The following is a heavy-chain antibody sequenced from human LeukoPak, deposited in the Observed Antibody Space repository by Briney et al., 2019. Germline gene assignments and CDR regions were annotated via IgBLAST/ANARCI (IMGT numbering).Heavy chain of an antibody. CDR3: ARGDSITYYYYGMDV. J-gene: IGHJ6*02. CDR1: GHTFTGYY. CDR2: INPNSGGT. D-gene: IGHD2/OR15-2a*01. V-gene: IGHV1-2*02. Sequence: ASVKVSCKASGHTFTGYYMHWVRQAPGQGLEWMGWINPNSGGTNYAQKFQGRVTMTRDTSISTAYMELSRLRSDDTAVYYCARGDSITYYYYGMDVWGQGTTVTVSS.